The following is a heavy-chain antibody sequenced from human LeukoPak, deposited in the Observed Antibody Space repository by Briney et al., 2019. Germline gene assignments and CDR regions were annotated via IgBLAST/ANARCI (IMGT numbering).Heavy chain of an antibody. Sequence: ASVKVSCKASGYTFTGYYMHWVRQAPGQGLEWMGWINPNSGGTNYAQKFQGRVTMTRDTSISTAYMELSRLRSDDTAVYYCARTRAVTHDKSWFDPWGQGTLVTVSS. V-gene: IGHV1-2*02. CDR3: ARTRAVTHDKSWFDP. CDR2: INPNSGGT. J-gene: IGHJ5*02. CDR1: GYTFTGYY. D-gene: IGHD4-17*01.